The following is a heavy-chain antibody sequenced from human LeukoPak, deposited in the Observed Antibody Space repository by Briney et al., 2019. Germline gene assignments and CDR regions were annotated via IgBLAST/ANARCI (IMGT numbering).Heavy chain of an antibody. CDR2: INPNSGGT. CDR3: ARDSSGGYYYMDV. V-gene: IGHV1-2*06. Sequence: ASVKVSCKASGYTFIGYYIHWVRQAPGQGLEWMRRINPNSGGTNYARKFQGRVTMTRDTSISTAYMELNSLISDDTAVYYCARDSSGGYYYMDVWGKGTTVTVSS. J-gene: IGHJ6*03. D-gene: IGHD2-15*01. CDR1: GYTFIGYY.